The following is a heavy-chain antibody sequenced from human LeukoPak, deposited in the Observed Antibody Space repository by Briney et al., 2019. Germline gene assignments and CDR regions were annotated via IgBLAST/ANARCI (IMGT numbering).Heavy chain of an antibody. CDR1: GGSFSGYY. CDR2: INHSGST. CDR3: ARDKYSYGWRPHLYYFDY. V-gene: IGHV4-34*01. J-gene: IGHJ4*02. D-gene: IGHD5-18*01. Sequence: SETLSPTCAVYGGSFSGYYWSWIRQPPGKGLEWIGEINHSGSTNYNPSLKSRVTISVDTSKNQFSLKLSSVTAADTAVYYCARDKYSYGWRPHLYYFDYWGQGTLVTVSS.